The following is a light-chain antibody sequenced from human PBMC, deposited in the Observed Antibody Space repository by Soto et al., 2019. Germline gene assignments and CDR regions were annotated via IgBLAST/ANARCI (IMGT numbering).Light chain of an antibody. J-gene: IGKJ3*01. CDR1: QSVSSK. CDR2: GTS. V-gene: IGKV3-20*01. CDR3: QQYGTSLFS. Sequence: EIVMTQSPSTLSVSPGERATLSCRASQSVSSKLAWFQQKPGQAPRLLIYGTSSRATGIPDRFSGSGSGTDFTLTISRLEPEDFAVYYCQQYGTSLFSFGPGTKVDIK.